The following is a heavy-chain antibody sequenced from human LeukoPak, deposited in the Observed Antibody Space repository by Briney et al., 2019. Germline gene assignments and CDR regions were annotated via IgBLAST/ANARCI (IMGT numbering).Heavy chain of an antibody. CDR2: IDPSDSYT. J-gene: IGHJ6*04. Sequence: GESLKISCKGSGYSFTSYWISWVRQMPGKGLEWMGRIDPSDSYTNYSPSFQGHVTIPADKSISTAYLQWSSLKASDTAMYYCARHPHYYGSGNYYYGMDVWGKGTTVTVSS. V-gene: IGHV5-10-1*01. CDR3: ARHPHYYGSGNYYYGMDV. D-gene: IGHD3-10*01. CDR1: GYSFTSYW.